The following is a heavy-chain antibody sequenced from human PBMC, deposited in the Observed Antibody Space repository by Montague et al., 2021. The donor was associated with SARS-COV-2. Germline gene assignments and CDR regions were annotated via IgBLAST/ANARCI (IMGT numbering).Heavy chain of an antibody. D-gene: IGHD6-19*01. CDR3: ARVRQWLVPFDY. J-gene: IGHJ4*02. V-gene: IGHV4-39*07. CDR2: IYYSGST. CDR1: GDSISHSSYY. Sequence: SETLSLTCTVSGDSISHSSYYWGWIRQPPGKGLEWIGSIYYSGSTYYNPSLKSRVTISVDTSKNQVSLKLNSVTAADTAVYYCARVRQWLVPFDYWGQGTPVTVSS.